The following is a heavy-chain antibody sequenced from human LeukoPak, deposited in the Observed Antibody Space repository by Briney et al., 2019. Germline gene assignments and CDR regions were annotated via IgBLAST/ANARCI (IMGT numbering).Heavy chain of an antibody. Sequence: GASVKVSCKASGYSFTTYPINWVRQAPGQGLEWMGWINPNSGGTNYAQKFQGRVTMTGDTSISTAYMELSRLRSDDTAVYYCARVHYDSSGYYDAFDIWGQGTMVTVSS. CDR2: INPNSGGT. CDR1: GYSFTTYP. D-gene: IGHD3-22*01. V-gene: IGHV1-2*02. J-gene: IGHJ3*02. CDR3: ARVHYDSSGYYDAFDI.